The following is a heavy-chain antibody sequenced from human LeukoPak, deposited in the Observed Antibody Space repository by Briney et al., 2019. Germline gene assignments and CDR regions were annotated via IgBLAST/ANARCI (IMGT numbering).Heavy chain of an antibody. CDR3: ARVDAGDSLDY. V-gene: IGHV7-4-1*02. CDR2: INSDTGNP. D-gene: IGHD4-17*01. J-gene: IGHJ4*02. CDR1: GYTFTSFA. Sequence: ASVKVSCKASGYTFTSFAMNWVRQAPGQGLEWMAWINSDTGNPTYAQGFTGRFVFSLDTSVDTAYLQISNLKVEDTAVYYCARVDAGDSLDYWGQGTLVTVSS.